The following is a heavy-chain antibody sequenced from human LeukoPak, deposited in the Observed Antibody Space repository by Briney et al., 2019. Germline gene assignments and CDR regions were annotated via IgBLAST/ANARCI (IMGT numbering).Heavy chain of an antibody. CDR1: GFTFSNYA. Sequence: GGSLRLSCAASGFTFSNYAMSWVRQAPGKGLEWVSSLSDNGGSPYYADSVKGRFTISRDNSKNTLYLHMNSLRVEDTAVYYCAKDPETYSSRWFDSWGQGTLVTVSS. D-gene: IGHD2-21*01. CDR3: AKDPETYSSRWFDS. V-gene: IGHV3-23*01. CDR2: LSDNGGSP. J-gene: IGHJ5*01.